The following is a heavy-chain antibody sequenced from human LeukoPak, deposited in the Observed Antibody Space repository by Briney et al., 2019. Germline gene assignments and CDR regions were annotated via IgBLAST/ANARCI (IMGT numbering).Heavy chain of an antibody. V-gene: IGHV4-59*11. CDR3: ARARWLATFDY. CDR1: GGSISSHY. J-gene: IGHJ4*02. D-gene: IGHD6-19*01. Sequence: SETLSLTCTVSGGSISSHYWSWIRRPPGKGLEWIGYIYYSGSTNYNPSLKSRVTISVDTSKNQFSLKLSSVTAADTAVYYCARARWLATFDYWGQGTLVTVSS. CDR2: IYYSGST.